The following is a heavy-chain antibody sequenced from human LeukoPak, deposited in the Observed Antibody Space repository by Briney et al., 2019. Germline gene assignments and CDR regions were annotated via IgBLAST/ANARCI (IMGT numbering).Heavy chain of an antibody. J-gene: IGHJ4*02. CDR1: GFTFDDYT. V-gene: IGHV3-43*01. CDR3: AKEIAAQYYYDSSGYYGAPGGG. CDR2: ISWDGGST. Sequence: GGSLRLSCAASGFTFDDYTMHWVRQAPGKGLEWVSLISWDGGSTYYADSVKGRFTISRDNSKNSLYLQMNSLRTEDTALYYCAKEIAAQYYYDSSGYYGAPGGGWGQGTLVTVSS. D-gene: IGHD3-22*01.